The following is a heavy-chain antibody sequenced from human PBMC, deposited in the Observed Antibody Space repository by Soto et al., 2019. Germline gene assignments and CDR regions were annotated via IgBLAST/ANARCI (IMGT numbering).Heavy chain of an antibody. D-gene: IGHD1-1*01. J-gene: IGHJ3*02. V-gene: IGHV3-23*01. CDR1: GLPFSSYA. Sequence: GGSLRLSCSASGLPFSSYAMSWVRQAPGKGLEWVSAISGSGGSTYYADSVKGRFTISRDNSKNTLFLQMNSLRAEDTAVYYCAKDIYSGSPTNAFDIWGQGTMVTVSS. CDR3: AKDIYSGSPTNAFDI. CDR2: ISGSGGST.